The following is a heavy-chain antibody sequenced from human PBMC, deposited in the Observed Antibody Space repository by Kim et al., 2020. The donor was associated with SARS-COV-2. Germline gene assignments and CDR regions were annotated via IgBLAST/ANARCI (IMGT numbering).Heavy chain of an antibody. J-gene: IGHJ5*02. CDR3: ARAQVRGGFLEWTTEWFDP. CDR2: ISAYNGNT. V-gene: IGHV1-18*04. D-gene: IGHD3-3*01. Sequence: ASVKVSCKASGYTFTSYGISWVRQAPGQGLEWMGWISAYNGNTSYAQKLQGRVTMTTDTSTSTAYMELRSLRSDDTAVYYCARAQVRGGFLEWTTEWFDPWGQGTLVTVSS. CDR1: GYTFTSYG.